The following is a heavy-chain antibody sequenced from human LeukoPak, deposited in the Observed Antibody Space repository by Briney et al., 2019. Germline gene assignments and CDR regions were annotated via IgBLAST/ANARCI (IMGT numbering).Heavy chain of an antibody. CDR2: IYHSGST. CDR3: ARAGGFNSPFAY. D-gene: IGHD5-24*01. V-gene: IGHV4-59*01. Sequence: PSETLSLTCTVSGGSISSYYWSWIRQPPGKGLEWLGYIYHSGSTNYNPSLKSRVSISVDTSKNQFSLKLNSVTAADTAVYHCARAGGFNSPFAYWGRGTLVTVSS. J-gene: IGHJ4*02. CDR1: GGSISSYY.